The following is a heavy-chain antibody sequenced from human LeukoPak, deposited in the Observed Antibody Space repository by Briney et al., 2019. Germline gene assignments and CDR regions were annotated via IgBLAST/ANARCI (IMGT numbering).Heavy chain of an antibody. CDR2: IYYGGTT. CDR1: GGFIRSGGYY. J-gene: IGHJ5*02. Sequence: PSETLSLTCTVSGGFIRSGGYYWNWIRQFPGKGLQWIGYIYYGGTTYYNPSLESRVSISVDTSKNQFSLKLTSVTAADTAIYYCARAQYYDILIHSNWFDPWGQGTLVSVSS. CDR3: ARAQYYDILIHSNWFDP. V-gene: IGHV4-31*03. D-gene: IGHD3-9*01.